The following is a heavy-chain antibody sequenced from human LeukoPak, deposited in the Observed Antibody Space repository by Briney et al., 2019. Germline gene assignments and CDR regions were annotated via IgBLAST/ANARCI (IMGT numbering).Heavy chain of an antibody. CDR2: ISSSSSYI. J-gene: IGHJ4*02. D-gene: IGHD4-17*01. Sequence: GGSLRLSRGASGFTFSTYWMHWVRQAPGKGLEWVSSISSSSSYIYYADSVKGRFTISRDNAKNSLYLQMNSLRAEDTAVYYCARDLLGDTVTTRRYDYWGQGTLVTVSS. CDR1: GFTFSTYW. CDR3: ARDLLGDTVTTRRYDY. V-gene: IGHV3-21*01.